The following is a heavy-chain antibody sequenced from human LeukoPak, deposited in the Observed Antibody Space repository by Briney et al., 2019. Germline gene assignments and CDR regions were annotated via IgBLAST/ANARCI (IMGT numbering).Heavy chain of an antibody. CDR2: IYSGGST. CDR1: GFTVSSNY. Sequence: PGGSLRLSCAASGFTVSSNYMSWVRQAPGKGLEWVSVIYSGGSTYYADSVKGRFTISRDNSKNTLYLQMDSLRAEDTAVYYCXRVPRASYGSGIEYYYYMDVWGKGTTVTISS. V-gene: IGHV3-66*01. D-gene: IGHD3-10*01. CDR3: XRVPRASYGSGIEYYYYMDV. J-gene: IGHJ6*03.